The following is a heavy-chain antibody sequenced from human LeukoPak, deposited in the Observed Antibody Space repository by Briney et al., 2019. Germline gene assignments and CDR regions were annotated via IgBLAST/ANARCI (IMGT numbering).Heavy chain of an antibody. J-gene: IGHJ4*02. CDR3: AAAEAGPNDY. CDR1: GFTFSTYS. CDR2: ISSTGGII. Sequence: GGSLRLSCAASGFTFSTYSMNWVRQAPGKGLEWVSYISSTGGIIYYADSVKGRFTISRDNAKNSLYLQMNSLRAEDTAVYSCAAAEAGPNDYWGQGTLVTVSS. V-gene: IGHV3-48*04. D-gene: IGHD6-13*01.